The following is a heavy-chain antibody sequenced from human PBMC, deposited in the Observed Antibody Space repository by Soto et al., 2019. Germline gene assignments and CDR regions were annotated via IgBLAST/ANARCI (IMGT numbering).Heavy chain of an antibody. CDR3: ARERMYHWFDP. CDR2: IYYSGST. J-gene: IGHJ5*02. Sequence: QVQLQESGPGLVKPSQTLSLTCTVSGGSISSGDDYCSWIRQPPGKGLEWIEYIYYSGSTYYNPSNTSRVTLSVDTYKNQYSLQLGSVTAADTDVSYCARERMYHWFDPWGQGTRVTGSS. V-gene: IGHV4-30-4*01. D-gene: IGHD2-2*01. CDR1: GGSISSGDDY.